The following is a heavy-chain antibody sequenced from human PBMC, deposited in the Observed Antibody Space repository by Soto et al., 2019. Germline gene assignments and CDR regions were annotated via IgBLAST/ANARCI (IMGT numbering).Heavy chain of an antibody. CDR3: ARLLRSWCSYYYYGMDV. V-gene: IGHV1-8*01. CDR1: GYTFTSYD. D-gene: IGHD6-13*01. J-gene: IGHJ6*02. CDR2: MNPNSGNT. Sequence: RASVKVSCKASGYTFTSYDINWVRQATGQGLEWMGWMNPNSGNTGYAQKFQGRVTMTRNTSISTAYMELSSLRSEDTAVYYCARLLRSWCSYYYYGMDVWGQGTTVTVSS.